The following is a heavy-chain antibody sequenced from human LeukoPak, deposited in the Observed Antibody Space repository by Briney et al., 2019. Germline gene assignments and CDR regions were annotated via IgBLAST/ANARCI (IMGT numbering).Heavy chain of an antibody. CDR1: GFTFSSYS. V-gene: IGHV3-21*04. J-gene: IGHJ3*02. D-gene: IGHD3-10*01. CDR2: ISSSSSYI. CDR3: ARTYYYGSGDYNDAFDI. Sequence: PGGSLRLSCAASGFTFSSYSMNWVRQAPGKGLEWVSSISSSSSYIYYADSVKGRFTISRDNAKNSLYLQMNSLRAEDTAIYYCARTYYYGSGDYNDAFDIWGQGTMVTVSS.